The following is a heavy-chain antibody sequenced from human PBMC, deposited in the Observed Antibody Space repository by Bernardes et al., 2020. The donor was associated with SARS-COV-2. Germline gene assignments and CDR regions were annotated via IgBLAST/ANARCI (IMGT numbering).Heavy chain of an antibody. CDR2: VFPNTGHT. V-gene: IGHV1-2*06. Sequence: ASVKVSCQTSGYTFILHSIYWVRQAPGQGLEWMGLVFPNTGHTTYAQKFQGRVAMTRDTSANTVYMELSGLTSADTATYYCGRSAMSVCYNDCYVDKWGQGTPITVSS. D-gene: IGHD1-1*01. CDR1: GYTFILHS. CDR3: GRSAMSVCYNDCYVDK. J-gene: IGHJ4*03.